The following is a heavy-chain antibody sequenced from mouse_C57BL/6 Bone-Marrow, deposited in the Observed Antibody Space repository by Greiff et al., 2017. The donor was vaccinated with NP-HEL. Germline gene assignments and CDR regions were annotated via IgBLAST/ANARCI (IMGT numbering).Heavy chain of an antibody. Sequence: EVQGVESGGGLVKPGGSLKLSCAASGFTFSDYGMHWVRQAPEKGLEWVAYISSGSSTIYYADTVKGRFTISRDNAKNTLFLQMTSLRSEDTAMYYCAREFITTVVEGAWFAYWGQGTLVTVSA. CDR1: GFTFSDYG. CDR2: ISSGSSTI. V-gene: IGHV5-17*01. D-gene: IGHD1-1*01. J-gene: IGHJ3*01. CDR3: AREFITTVVEGAWFAY.